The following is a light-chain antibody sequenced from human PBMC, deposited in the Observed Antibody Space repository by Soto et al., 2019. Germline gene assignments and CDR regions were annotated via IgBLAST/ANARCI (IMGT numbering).Light chain of an antibody. Sequence: QSVLTQPDTVTGSPGQSITNSCTGASGDISAYNYVSWYQQYPGKAPNLMIYGVTNRPSGVSNRFSGSETGNTASLTIFGLQAEDEADYYCFAHRSGDSHVFGTGTRVTVL. CDR3: FAHRSGDSHV. CDR1: SGDISAYNY. CDR2: GVT. V-gene: IGLV2-14*01. J-gene: IGLJ1*01.